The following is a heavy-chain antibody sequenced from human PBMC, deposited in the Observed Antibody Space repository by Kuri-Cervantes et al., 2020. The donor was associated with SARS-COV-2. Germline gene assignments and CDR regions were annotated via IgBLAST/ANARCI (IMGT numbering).Heavy chain of an antibody. CDR3: VTDRLGVHDS. V-gene: IGHV3-30*03. J-gene: IGHJ4*02. Sequence: GESLKISCAASGFMFSRCGMHWVRQAPGKGLEWVAYISFDGSIKDNIVSGKGRFTISRDNSQNTLYLQMNTLRSEDTAVYYCVTDRLGVHDSWGQGTLVTDSS. CDR1: GFMFSRCG. D-gene: IGHD2-8*01. CDR2: ISFDGSIK.